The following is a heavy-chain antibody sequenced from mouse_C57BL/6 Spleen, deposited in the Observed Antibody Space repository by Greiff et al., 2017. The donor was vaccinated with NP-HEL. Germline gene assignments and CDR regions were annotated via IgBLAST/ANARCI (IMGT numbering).Heavy chain of an antibody. CDR1: GYTFTSYW. J-gene: IGHJ3*01. V-gene: IGHV1-55*01. CDR3: ARQSSGYGGSWFAY. CDR2: IYPGSGST. D-gene: IGHD3-2*02. Sequence: QVQLQQPGAELVKPGASVKMSCKASGYTFTSYWITWVKQRPGQGLEWIGDIYPGSGSTNYNEKFKSKATLTVDTSSSTAYMQLSSLTSEDSAVYYCARQSSGYGGSWFAYWGQGTLVTVSA.